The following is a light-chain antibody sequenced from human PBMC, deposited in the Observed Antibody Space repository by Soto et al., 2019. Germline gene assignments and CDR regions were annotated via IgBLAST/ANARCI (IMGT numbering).Light chain of an antibody. CDR3: QHYTNWPWT. J-gene: IGKJ1*01. CDR1: QRVSSH. V-gene: IGKV3-15*01. Sequence: ETVMTQSPVTLSVSPGDTATPSCRASQRVSSHLAWYQQRPGQAPRLLIKAASTRATGIPVRFSGSGSETEFTLTIRSLQSEDFGLYYCQHYTNWPWTFGQGTKVDIK. CDR2: AAS.